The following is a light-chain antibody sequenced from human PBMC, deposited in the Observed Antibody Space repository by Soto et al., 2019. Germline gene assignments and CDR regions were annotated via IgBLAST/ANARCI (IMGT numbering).Light chain of an antibody. CDR1: QSVSSSY. Sequence: EIVLTQSPGTLSLSPGERATLSCRASQSVSSSYLAWYQQKPGQAPRLLIYGASSRATDIPHRFTDIPDRFSGSGSGTDFTLTISRLEPEDFAVYYCQQYGSSPRTFGQGTKVEIK. CDR3: QQYGSSPRT. CDR2: GAS. J-gene: IGKJ1*01. V-gene: IGKV3-20*01.